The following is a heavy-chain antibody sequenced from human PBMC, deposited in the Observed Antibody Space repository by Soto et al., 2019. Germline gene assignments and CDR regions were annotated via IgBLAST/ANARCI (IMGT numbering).Heavy chain of an antibody. J-gene: IGHJ3*02. CDR3: ARANLGYCSSTSCYDAFDI. CDR1: GFTFSSYG. CDR2: IWYDGSNK. V-gene: IGHV3-33*01. D-gene: IGHD2-2*01. Sequence: GGSLRLSCAASGFTFSSYGMHWVRQAPGKGLEWVAVIWYDGSNKYYADSVKGRFTISRDNSKNTLYLQMNSLRAEDTAVYYCARANLGYCSSTSCYDAFDIWGQGTMVTVSS.